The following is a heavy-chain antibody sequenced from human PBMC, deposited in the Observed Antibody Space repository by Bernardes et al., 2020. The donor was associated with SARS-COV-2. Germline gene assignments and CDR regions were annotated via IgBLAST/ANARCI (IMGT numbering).Heavy chain of an antibody. D-gene: IGHD2-8*02. CDR2: VYVNGGI. Sequence: SETLSLVCSVSGVSLRSHYWSWVRQPAGKGLEWIGRVYVNGGIKFNPNLKTRITMSGDESNNHFSLKLASVTAADTGVYFCARDRGISSTGYYIDHWGQGILVTVSS. V-gene: IGHV4-4*07. J-gene: IGHJ4*01. CDR1: GVSLRSHY. CDR3: ARDRGISSTGYYIDH.